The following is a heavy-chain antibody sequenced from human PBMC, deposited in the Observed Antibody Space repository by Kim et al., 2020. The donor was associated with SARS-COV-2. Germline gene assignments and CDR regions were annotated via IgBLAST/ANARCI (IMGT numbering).Heavy chain of an antibody. D-gene: IGHD2-15*01. CDR2: INHSGST. Sequence: SETLSLTCAVYGGSFSGYYWSWIRQPPGKGLEWIGEINHSGSTNYNPSLKSRVTISVDTSKNQFSLKLSSVTAADTAVYYCARGLKPYCSGGSCPLRTGWFDPWGQGTLVTVSS. CDR1: GGSFSGYY. CDR3: ARGLKPYCSGGSCPLRTGWFDP. J-gene: IGHJ5*02. V-gene: IGHV4-34*01.